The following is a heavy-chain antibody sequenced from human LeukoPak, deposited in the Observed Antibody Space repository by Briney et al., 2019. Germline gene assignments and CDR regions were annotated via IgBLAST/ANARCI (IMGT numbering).Heavy chain of an antibody. CDR2: IYHSGST. V-gene: IGHV4-4*02. CDR1: GGSISSSNW. Sequence: SGTLSLTCAVSGGSISSSNWWSWVRQPPGKGLEWIGEIYHSGSTNYNPSLKSRVTISVDKSKNQFSLKLSSVTAADTAVYYCARDRGYSYGHNNYYYYYMDVWGKGTTVTISS. CDR3: ARDRGYSYGHNNYYYYYMDV. J-gene: IGHJ6*03. D-gene: IGHD5-18*01.